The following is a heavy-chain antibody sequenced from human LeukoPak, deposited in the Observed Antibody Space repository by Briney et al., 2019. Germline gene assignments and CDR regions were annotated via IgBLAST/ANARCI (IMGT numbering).Heavy chain of an antibody. D-gene: IGHD6-13*01. CDR1: GVTFSGYW. J-gene: IGHJ4*02. CDR2: IKQNRRDK. CDR3: ASGQKLGF. Sequence: GGSLRLSCVASGVTFSGYWTSWVRQAPGKGLEWVANIKQNRRDKYYVDSVKGRFTISRDNAKDSLYLQMNSLRAEDTAVYYCASGQKLGFWGQGTLVTVSS. V-gene: IGHV3-7*01.